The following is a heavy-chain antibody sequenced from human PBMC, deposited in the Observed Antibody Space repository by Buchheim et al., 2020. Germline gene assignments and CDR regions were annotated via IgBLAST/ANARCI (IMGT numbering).Heavy chain of an antibody. CDR2: IKQDGSEK. CDR3: AKDGTYYYDSSGYEFDY. Sequence: EVQLVESGGGLVQPGGSLRLSCAASGFTFSSYWMSWVRQAPGKGLEWVANIKQDGSEKYYVDSVKGRFTISRDNAKNSLYLQMNSLRAEDTAVYYCAKDGTYYYDSSGYEFDYWGQGTL. CDR1: GFTFSSYW. D-gene: IGHD3-22*01. V-gene: IGHV3-7*01. J-gene: IGHJ4*02.